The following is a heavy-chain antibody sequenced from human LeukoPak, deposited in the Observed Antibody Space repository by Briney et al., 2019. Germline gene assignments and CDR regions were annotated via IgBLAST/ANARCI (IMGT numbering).Heavy chain of an antibody. J-gene: IGHJ6*04. CDR3: ARDLYGSGSYSAEV. D-gene: IGHD3-10*01. V-gene: IGHV1-2*02. CDR1: GYSFTGYY. Sequence: ASVKVSCKASGYSFTGYYMHWVRQAPGQGLEWMGWINPNSGGTNYAQKFQGRVTMTRDTSISTAYMELSRLRSDDTAVYYCARDLYGSGSYSAEVWGKGTTVTVSS. CDR2: INPNSGGT.